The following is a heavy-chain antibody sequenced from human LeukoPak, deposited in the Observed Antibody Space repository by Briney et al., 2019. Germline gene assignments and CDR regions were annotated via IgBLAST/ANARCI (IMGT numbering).Heavy chain of an antibody. J-gene: IGHJ4*02. V-gene: IGHV3-23*01. CDR3: AKDLFSGSYYINYSDY. CDR1: GFTFSSYA. D-gene: IGHD1-26*01. Sequence: GGSLRLSCAASGFTFSSYAMSWVRQAPGKGLEWVSAISGSGGSTYYADSVKGRFTISRDNSKNTLYLQMNSLRAEDTAVYYCAKDLFSGSYYINYSDYWGQGTLVTVSS. CDR2: ISGSGGST.